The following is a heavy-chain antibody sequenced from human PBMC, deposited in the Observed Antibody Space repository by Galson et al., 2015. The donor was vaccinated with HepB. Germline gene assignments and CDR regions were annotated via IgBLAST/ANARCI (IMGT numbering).Heavy chain of an antibody. Sequence: SLRLSCAASGFTFSSYGMHWVRQAPGKGLEWVAVISYDGSNKYYADSVKGRFTISRDNSKNTLYLQMNSLRAEDTAVYYCAKDSAYDILTGYFDYWGQGTLVTVSS. V-gene: IGHV3-30*18. CDR2: ISYDGSNK. D-gene: IGHD3-9*01. J-gene: IGHJ4*02. CDR1: GFTFSSYG. CDR3: AKDSAYDILTGYFDY.